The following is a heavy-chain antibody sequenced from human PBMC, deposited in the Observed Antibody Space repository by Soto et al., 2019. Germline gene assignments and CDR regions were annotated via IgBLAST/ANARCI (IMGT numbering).Heavy chain of an antibody. CDR3: ANGAAAVEGSFDY. CDR2: ISGSGGST. V-gene: IGHV3-23*01. D-gene: IGHD2-2*01. Sequence: HPGGSLRLSCVASGFTFSSYAMSWVRQAPGKGLEWVSAISGSGGSTFYADSVKGRFTISRDNSKNTLYLQMNSLRAEDTAVYYCANGAAAVEGSFDYWGQGTLVTVSS. CDR1: GFTFSSYA. J-gene: IGHJ4*02.